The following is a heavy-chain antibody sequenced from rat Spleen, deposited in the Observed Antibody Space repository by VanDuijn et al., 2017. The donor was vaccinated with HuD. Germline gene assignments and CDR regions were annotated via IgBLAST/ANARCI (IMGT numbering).Heavy chain of an antibody. J-gene: IGHJ2*01. CDR3: VRRRGKVYTNYFDY. D-gene: IGHD1-11*01. Sequence: EVQLQESGPGLVKPSQSLSLTCSVTGYSITTNYWDWIRKFPGNKMEWIGHITYSGSTSYNPSLKSRISITRDTSKKQFFLQLNSVITEDTATYYCVRRRGKVYTNYFDYWGQGVMVTVSS. V-gene: IGHV3-1*01. CDR1: GYSITTNY. CDR2: ITYSGST.